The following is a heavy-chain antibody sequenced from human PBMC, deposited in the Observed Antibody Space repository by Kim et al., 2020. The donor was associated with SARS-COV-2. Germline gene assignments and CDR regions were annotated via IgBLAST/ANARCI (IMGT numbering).Heavy chain of an antibody. J-gene: IGHJ4*02. CDR3: ARQPVYYDILTGSKGDFCDY. CDR2: IYYSGST. CDR1: GGSISSSSYY. D-gene: IGHD3-9*01. Sequence: SETLSLTCTVSGGSISSSSYYWGWIRQPPGKGLEWIGSIYYSGSTYYNPSLKSRVTISVDTSKNQFSLKLSSVTAADTAVYYCARQPVYYDILTGSKGDFCDYWGQGTLVTVSS. V-gene: IGHV4-39*01.